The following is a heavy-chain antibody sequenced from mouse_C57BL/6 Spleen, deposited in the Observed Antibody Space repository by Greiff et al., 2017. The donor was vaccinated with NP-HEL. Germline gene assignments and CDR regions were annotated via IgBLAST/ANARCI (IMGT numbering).Heavy chain of an antibody. Sequence: EVQRVESGPGLVKPSQSLSLTCSVTGYSITSGYYWNWIRQFPGNILEWMGYISYDGSNNYNPSLKNRIPITRDTSKNQFFLKLNAVTTEDTATYYCARAPCTVIAIYWYFDVWGTGTTVTVSS. CDR3: ARAPCTVIAIYWYFDV. J-gene: IGHJ1*03. V-gene: IGHV3-6*01. CDR1: GYSITSGYY. D-gene: IGHD1-1*01. CDR2: ISYDGSN.